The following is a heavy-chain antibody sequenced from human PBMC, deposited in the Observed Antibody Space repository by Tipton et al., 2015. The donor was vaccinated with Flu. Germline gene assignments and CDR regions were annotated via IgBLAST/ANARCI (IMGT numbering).Heavy chain of an antibody. D-gene: IGHD3-22*01. V-gene: IGHV3-23*01. CDR2: ISGSGGST. CDR3: AKDGAGAGFYYDSRGSVYPADAFDI. J-gene: IGHJ3*02. Sequence: CAASGFTFSSYAMSWVRQAPGKGLEWVSAISGSGGSTYYADSVKGRFTISRDNSKNTLYLQMNSLRAEDTAVYYCAKDGAGAGFYYDSRGSVYPADAFDIWGQGTMVTVSS. CDR1: GFTFSSYA.